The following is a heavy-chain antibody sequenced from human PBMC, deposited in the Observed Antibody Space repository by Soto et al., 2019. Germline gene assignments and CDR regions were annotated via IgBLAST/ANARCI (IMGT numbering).Heavy chain of an antibody. V-gene: IGHV1-8*01. CDR1: GYTFTSCD. CDR3: ARRYYDYAYYYYGMDV. Sequence: GASVKVSCKASGYTFTSCDINWVRQATGQGLEWMGWMNPNSGNTGYAQKFQGRVTMTRNTSISTAYMELSSLRSEDTAVYYCARRYYDYAYYYYGMDVWGQGTTVTVSS. D-gene: IGHD3-16*01. CDR2: MNPNSGNT. J-gene: IGHJ6*02.